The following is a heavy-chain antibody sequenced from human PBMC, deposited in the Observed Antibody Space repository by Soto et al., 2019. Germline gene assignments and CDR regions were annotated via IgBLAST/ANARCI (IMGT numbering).Heavy chain of an antibody. CDR1: GYTLISYD. Sequence: VASVKVSCKASGYTLISYDINWVRQVTGQGLEWMGWMNPDSGNTGYAQKFQGRVTMTRDTCTGTAYLELSSLRSEDTAVYYCARGPTGTTTYYMDVWGKGTTVTVSS. V-gene: IGHV1-8*01. CDR2: MNPDSGNT. D-gene: IGHD1-7*01. CDR3: ARGPTGTTTYYMDV. J-gene: IGHJ6*03.